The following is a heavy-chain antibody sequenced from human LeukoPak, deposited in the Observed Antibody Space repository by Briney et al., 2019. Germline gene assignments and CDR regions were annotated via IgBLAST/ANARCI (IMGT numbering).Heavy chain of an antibody. CDR3: TRPGAFGWFDP. J-gene: IGHJ5*02. D-gene: IGHD3-10*01. Sequence: PGGSLRLSCAASGLTFSGSAMHWVRQASGKGLEWVGRIRSKANSYATAYAASVKGRFTISRDDSKNTAYLQMNSLKTEDTAVYYCTRPGAFGWFDPWGQGTLVTVSS. CDR2: IRSKANSYAT. V-gene: IGHV3-73*01. CDR1: GLTFSGSA.